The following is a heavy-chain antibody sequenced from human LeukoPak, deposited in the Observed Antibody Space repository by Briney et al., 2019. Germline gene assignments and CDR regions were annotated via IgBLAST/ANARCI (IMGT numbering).Heavy chain of an antibody. J-gene: IGHJ5*02. D-gene: IGHD3-16*01. CDR2: INPSGGST. CDR3: ARDQGGGQNYNWFDP. Sequence: ASVKVSCKASGYTFTSYYMHWVRQAPGQGLEWMGIINPSGGSTSYAQKFQGRVTMTRDTSTSTAYMELRSLRSDDTAVYYCARDQGGGQNYNWFDPWGQGTLVTVSS. CDR1: GYTFTSYY. V-gene: IGHV1-46*01.